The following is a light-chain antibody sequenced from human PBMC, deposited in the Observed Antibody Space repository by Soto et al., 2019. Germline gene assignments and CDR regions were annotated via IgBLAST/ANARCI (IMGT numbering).Light chain of an antibody. CDR1: QNIVNY. J-gene: IGKJ4*01. V-gene: IGKV1-39*01. CDR2: AAS. CDR3: QQSYSTPRT. Sequence: DIQVTQSPSSLSASVGDRVTITCRASQNIVNYLNWYQQKPGKAPKLLIYAASSLQSGIPSRFSGSGSATDFTLTISSLQPEDFATYYCQQSYSTPRTFGGGTKVDIK.